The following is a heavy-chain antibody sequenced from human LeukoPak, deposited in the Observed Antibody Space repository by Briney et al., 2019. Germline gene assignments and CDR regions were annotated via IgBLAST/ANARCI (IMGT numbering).Heavy chain of an antibody. CDR1: GYTFASYD. D-gene: IGHD7-27*01. Sequence: ASVKVSCKASGYTFASYDFNWVRQATGQRPEWMGWMSPNSGDTGYAQKFQDRVTMTRNTSISTAYMELSSLRSDDTAVYYCARGPPNWGYDYWGPGTLVTVSS. CDR2: MSPNSGDT. V-gene: IGHV1-8*01. CDR3: ARGPPNWGYDY. J-gene: IGHJ4*02.